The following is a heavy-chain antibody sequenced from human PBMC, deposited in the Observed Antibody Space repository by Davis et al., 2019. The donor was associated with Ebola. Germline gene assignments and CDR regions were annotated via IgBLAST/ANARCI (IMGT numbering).Heavy chain of an antibody. Sequence: SETLSLTCTVSGGSISSYYWSWIRQPPGKGLEWIGYIYYSGSTNYNPSLKSRVTISVDTSKNQFSLKLSSVTAADTAVYYCARDGEYSSGWYPWFDPWGQGTLVTVSS. CDR1: GGSISSYY. J-gene: IGHJ5*02. D-gene: IGHD6-19*01. CDR2: IYYSGST. V-gene: IGHV4-59*01. CDR3: ARDGEYSSGWYPWFDP.